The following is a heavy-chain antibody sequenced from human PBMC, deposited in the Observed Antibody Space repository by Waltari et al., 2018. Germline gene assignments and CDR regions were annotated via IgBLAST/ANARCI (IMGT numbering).Heavy chain of an antibody. D-gene: IGHD6-19*01. Sequence: QVQLQESGPGLVKPSQTLSLTCTVSGGSISSGSYYWSWIRQPAGKGLEWIGRIYTSGSTNYNPSLKSRVTISVDTSKNQFSLKLSSVTAADTAVYYCARDASSSGWYTGVFDYWGQGTLVTVSS. CDR1: GGSISSGSYY. CDR3: ARDASSSGWYTGVFDY. J-gene: IGHJ4*02. V-gene: IGHV4-61*02. CDR2: IYTSGST.